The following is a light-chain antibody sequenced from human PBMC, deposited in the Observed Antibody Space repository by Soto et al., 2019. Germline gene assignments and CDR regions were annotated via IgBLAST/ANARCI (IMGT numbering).Light chain of an antibody. CDR2: GNN. J-gene: IGLJ3*02. CDR1: SSNIGSNV. CDR3: AAWDDSLNGWV. V-gene: IGLV1-44*01. Sequence: QSVLTQSPSGSGTPGQRVTISCSGRSSNIGSNVVNWYQQVPGTAPKLLIYGNNQRPSGVPDRFSGSRSGTSASLAISGLQSEDEAAYHCAAWDDSLNGWVFGGGTKLTVL.